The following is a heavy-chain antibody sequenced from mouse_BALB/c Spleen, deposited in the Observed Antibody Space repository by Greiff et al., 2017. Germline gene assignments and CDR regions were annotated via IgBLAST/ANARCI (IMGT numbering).Heavy chain of an antibody. CDR3: ARCRGGLDWYFDV. Sequence: VQLKESGPGLVKPSQSLSLTCTVTGYSITSDYAWNWIRQFPGNKLEWMGYISYSGSTSYNPSLKSRISITRDTSKNQFFLQLNSVTTEDTATYYCARCRGGLDWYFDVWGAGTTVTVSS. V-gene: IGHV3-2*02. CDR2: ISYSGST. D-gene: IGHD3-3*01. J-gene: IGHJ1*01. CDR1: GYSITSDYA.